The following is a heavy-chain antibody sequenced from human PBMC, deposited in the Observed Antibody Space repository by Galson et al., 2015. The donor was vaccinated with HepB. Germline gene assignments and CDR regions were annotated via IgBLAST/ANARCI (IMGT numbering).Heavy chain of an antibody. Sequence: SLRLSCAASGFSFSNYYMNWVRQAPGKGLEWVSCISSSSSFIYYADSVKGRFTISRDNAKNSLYLQMNSLRAEDTAVYYCARDLVTDVVVVPATTTVGSGLPPDYWGQGTLVTVSS. CDR3: ARDLVTDVVVVPATTTVGSGLPPDY. D-gene: IGHD2-15*01. V-gene: IGHV3-21*01. CDR2: ISSSSSFI. CDR1: GFSFSNYY. J-gene: IGHJ4*02.